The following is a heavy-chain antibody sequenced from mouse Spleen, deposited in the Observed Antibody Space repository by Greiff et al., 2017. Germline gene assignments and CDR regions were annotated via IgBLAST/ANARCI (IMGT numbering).Heavy chain of an antibody. D-gene: IGHD1-1*01. V-gene: IGHV1S29*02. CDR2: IYPYNGGT. CDR1: GYTFTDYN. CDR3: ARDYYGSSPDY. J-gene: IGHJ2*01. Sequence: VQLQQSGPELVKPGASVKIYCKASGYTFTDYNMHWVKQSHGKSLEWIGYIYPYNGGTGYNQKFKSKATLTVDNSSSTAYMELRSLTSEDSAVYYCARDYYGSSPDYWGQGTTLTVSS.